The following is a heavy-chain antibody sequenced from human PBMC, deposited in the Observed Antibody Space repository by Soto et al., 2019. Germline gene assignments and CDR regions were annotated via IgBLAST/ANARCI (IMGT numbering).Heavy chain of an antibody. D-gene: IGHD4-4*01. CDR2: IWYDGSNK. Sequence: QVQLVESGGGVVQPGRSLRLSCAASGFTFSSYGMHWVRQAPGKGLEWVAVIWYDGSNKYYADSVKGRFTISRDNSKNTLYVQMNSLRAEDRGVYYCARDKRKVLTTSGCGACDIWGQGKMVRLF. CDR1: GFTFSSYG. J-gene: IGHJ3*02. V-gene: IGHV3-33*01. CDR3: ARDKRKVLTTSGCGACDI.